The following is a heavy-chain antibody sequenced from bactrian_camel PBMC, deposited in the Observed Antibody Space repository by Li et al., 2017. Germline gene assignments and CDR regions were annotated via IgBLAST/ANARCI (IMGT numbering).Heavy chain of an antibody. CDR2: IYTGGDR. CDR1: GYHHSAYC. V-gene: IGHV3S1*01. CDR3: AADLVITEPLSQDEYRN. J-gene: IGHJ4*01. Sequence: HVQLVESGGGSVQTGGSLRLSCQASGYHHSAYCLAWFRQAPGKAREGVAAIYTGGDRLYADSVKGRFTISLNRAQTMVYLQMSSLEPEDTAVYYCAADLVITEPLSQDEYRNWGQGTQVTVS. D-gene: IGHD7*01.